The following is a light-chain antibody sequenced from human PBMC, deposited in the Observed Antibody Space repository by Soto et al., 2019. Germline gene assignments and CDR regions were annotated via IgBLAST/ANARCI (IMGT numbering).Light chain of an antibody. J-gene: IGKJ1*01. Sequence: EIVLTQSPGTLSVSPGERATLSCRASQSVSSNYLAWYQQKPGQAPRLLIYGASSRATGIPDRFSGSGSGTDFTLTISRLEPEDFAVYYCQQYGSSTETFGQGTKVDIK. CDR1: QSVSSNY. V-gene: IGKV3-20*01. CDR2: GAS. CDR3: QQYGSSTET.